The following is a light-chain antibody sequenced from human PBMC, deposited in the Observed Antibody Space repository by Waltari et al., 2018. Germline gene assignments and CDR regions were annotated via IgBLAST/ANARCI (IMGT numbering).Light chain of an antibody. CDR1: QTLLYSSNNQNY. Sequence: DIVMTQSPDSLAVSLGERATINCKSSQTLLYSSNNQNYLAWYQQKPGQPPKLLIYWASARESGVPDRFSGSGSGTDFTLTISSLQAEDVAVYYCQQYYSTPPTFGQGTRLEIK. J-gene: IGKJ5*01. CDR2: WAS. V-gene: IGKV4-1*01. CDR3: QQYYSTPPT.